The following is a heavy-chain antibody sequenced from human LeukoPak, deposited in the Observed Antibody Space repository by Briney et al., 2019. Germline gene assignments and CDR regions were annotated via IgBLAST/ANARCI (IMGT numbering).Heavy chain of an antibody. CDR2: IYYSGTT. CDR3: ARGVYIAAAQYGY. CDR1: GGSISSYY. V-gene: IGHV4-59*01. D-gene: IGHD6-13*01. J-gene: IGHJ4*02. Sequence: TSETLSLTCTVSGGSISSYYWSWIRQPPGKGLEWIGYIYYSGTTNYNPSLKSRVTISVDTSKNQLSLKLSSVTAADTAVYYCARGVYIAAAQYGYWGQGTLVTVSS.